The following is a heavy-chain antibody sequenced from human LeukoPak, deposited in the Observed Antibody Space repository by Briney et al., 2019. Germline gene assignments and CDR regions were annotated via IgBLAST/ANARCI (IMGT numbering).Heavy chain of an antibody. V-gene: IGHV3-23*01. CDR1: GFTFSSYA. D-gene: IGHD6-13*01. CDR3: ARARSSWYDPDAFDI. Sequence: GGSLRLSCAASGFTFSSYAMSWVRQAPGKGLEWVSAISGSGGSTYYADSVKGRFTISRDNSKNTLYLRMNSLRAEDTAVYYCARARSSWYDPDAFDIWGQGTMVTVSS. CDR2: ISGSGGST. J-gene: IGHJ3*02.